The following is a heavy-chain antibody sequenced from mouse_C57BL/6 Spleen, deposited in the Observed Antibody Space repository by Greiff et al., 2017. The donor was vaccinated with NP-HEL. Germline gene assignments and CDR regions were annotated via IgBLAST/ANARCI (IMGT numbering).Heavy chain of an antibody. CDR1: GYTFTDYN. J-gene: IGHJ3*01. V-gene: IGHV1-18*01. Sequence: EVQLQQSGPELVKPGASVKIPCKASGYTFTDYNMDWVKQSHGKSLEWIGDINPNNGGTIYNQKFKGKATLTVDKSSSTAYMELRSLTSEDTAVYYCARGYYGSRTGAWFAYWGQGTLVTVSA. CDR2: INPNNGGT. CDR3: ARGYYGSRTGAWFAY. D-gene: IGHD1-1*01.